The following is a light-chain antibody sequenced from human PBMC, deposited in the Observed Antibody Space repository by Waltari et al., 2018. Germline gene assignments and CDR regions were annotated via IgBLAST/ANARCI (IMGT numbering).Light chain of an antibody. CDR2: AAS. J-gene: IGKJ2*01. V-gene: IGKV1-16*02. CDR1: EGIRNY. CDR3: QQYKQYPHT. Sequence: DIQMTQSPSSLSASIGDRVTITCRASEGIRNYVAWFQQKPGKAPKSLIYAASTLHRGVPSKFTGSGFETDFTLTITSLQPDDFATYYCQQYKQYPHTFGQGTRLE.